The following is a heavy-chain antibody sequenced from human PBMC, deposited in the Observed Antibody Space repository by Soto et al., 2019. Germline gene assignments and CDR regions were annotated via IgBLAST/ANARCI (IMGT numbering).Heavy chain of an antibody. CDR2: ISYDGSNK. D-gene: IGHD5-18*01. J-gene: IGHJ6*02. Sequence: QVQLVESGGGVVQPGRSLRLSCAASGFTFRSYAMHWVRQAPGKGLEWVAVISYDGSNKYYADSVKGRFTISRDNSKNTLYLQMNSLRAEDTAVYYCARDTAMASTPSSYYYYGMDVWGQGTTVTVSS. V-gene: IGHV3-30-3*01. CDR3: ARDTAMASTPSSYYYYGMDV. CDR1: GFTFRSYA.